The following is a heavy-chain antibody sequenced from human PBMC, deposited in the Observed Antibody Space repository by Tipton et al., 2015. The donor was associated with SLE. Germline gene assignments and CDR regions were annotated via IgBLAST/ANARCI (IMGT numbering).Heavy chain of an antibody. CDR3: AKDASPYLSREMVY. CDR2: ISWNSGSI. D-gene: IGHD5-24*01. Sequence: VQLVQSGGGVVQPGGSLRLSCAASGFTFDDYAMHWVRQAPGKGLEWVSGISWNSGSIGYADSVKGRFTISRDNAKNSLYLQMNSLRAEDPALYYCAKDASPYLSREMVYWGQGTLVTVSS. V-gene: IGHV3-9*01. J-gene: IGHJ4*02. CDR1: GFTFDDYA.